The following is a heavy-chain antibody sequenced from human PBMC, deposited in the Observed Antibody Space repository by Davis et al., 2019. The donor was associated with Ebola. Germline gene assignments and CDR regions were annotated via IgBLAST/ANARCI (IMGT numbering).Heavy chain of an antibody. D-gene: IGHD5-18*01. CDR2: IYPGDSDT. CDR1: GYSFTSYW. Sequence: SCKGSGYSFTSYWIGWVRQMPGRGLAWMGIIYPGDSDTRYIPSFQGQVTIPADKSISTAYLQWSSLKASDTAMYYWARRGFSHFDYWGQGTLVTVSS. J-gene: IGHJ4*02. V-gene: IGHV5-51*01. CDR3: ARRGFSHFDY.